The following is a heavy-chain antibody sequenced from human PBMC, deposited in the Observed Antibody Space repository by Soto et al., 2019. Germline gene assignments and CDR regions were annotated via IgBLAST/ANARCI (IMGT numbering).Heavy chain of an antibody. CDR1: GGSISSYY. Sequence: SETLSLTCTVSGGSISSYYWSWIRQPPGKGLEWIGYIYYSGGTNYNPSLKSRVTISVDTSKNQSSLKLNSVTAADTAVYYCARLLGDYWGQGSLVTVSS. J-gene: IGHJ4*02. D-gene: IGHD7-27*01. CDR2: IYYSGGT. V-gene: IGHV4-59*01. CDR3: ARLLGDY.